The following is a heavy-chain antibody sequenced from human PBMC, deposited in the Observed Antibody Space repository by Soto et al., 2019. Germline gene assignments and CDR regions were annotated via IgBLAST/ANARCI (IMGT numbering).Heavy chain of an antibody. Sequence: QVRLQESGPGLVKPSETLSLTCTVSGASVSSDSYSWAWIRQPPGKGLEWIGCFYFTGSTKTNPSLQSRVSIAVDASKNQMSLKLTSVTAAGTAVYYCAKDPRFYGMDVWGQGTTVTVSS. J-gene: IGHJ6*02. V-gene: IGHV4-61*01. CDR1: GASVSSDSYS. CDR2: FYFTGST. CDR3: AKDPRFYGMDV.